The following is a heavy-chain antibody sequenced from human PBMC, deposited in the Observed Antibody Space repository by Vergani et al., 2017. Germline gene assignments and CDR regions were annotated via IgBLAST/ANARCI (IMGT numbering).Heavy chain of an antibody. J-gene: IGHJ4*02. CDR3: AKDAYCTNGVCPLDY. V-gene: IGHV4-4*02. CDR2: IYHSGST. CDR1: GGSISSSNW. Sequence: QVQLQESGPGLVKPSGTLSLTCAVSGGSISSSNWWSWVRQPPGKGLEWIGEIYHSGSTNYNPSLKSRVTISGDKSKNQFSLKLSSVTAADTAVYYCAKDAYCTNGVCPLDYWGQGTLVTVSS. D-gene: IGHD2-8*01.